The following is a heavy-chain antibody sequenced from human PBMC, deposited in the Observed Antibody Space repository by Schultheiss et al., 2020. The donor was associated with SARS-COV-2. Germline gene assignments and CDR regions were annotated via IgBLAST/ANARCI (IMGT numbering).Heavy chain of an antibody. CDR1: GFSLNRDGVS. J-gene: IGHJ3*02. V-gene: IGHV2-5*02. Sequence: SGPTLVKPTQTVTLTCTFSGFSLNRDGVSVTWIRQPPGKALEWLAVIYWDDDKQYSPPLESRLTITKDTSKNQVVLTMTNVDPVDTATYYCAQRRSETISEAFDIWRQGTVVTVSS. CDR3: AQRRSETISEAFDI. D-gene: IGHD4/OR15-4a*01. CDR2: IYWDDDK.